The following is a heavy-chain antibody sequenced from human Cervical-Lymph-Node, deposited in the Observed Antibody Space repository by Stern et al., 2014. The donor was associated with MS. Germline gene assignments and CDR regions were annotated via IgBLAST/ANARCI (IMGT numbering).Heavy chain of an antibody. Sequence: QLVESGGGVVQPGRSLRLSCAASGFSFSRYAMHWVRQAPGKGLEWGALIGYDGSNPYYADSVTGRFTISRDNFKNTLYLQMNSLRAEDTAVYYCASAYSSSHYYFDYWGQGTLVTVSS. J-gene: IGHJ4*02. CDR1: GFSFSRYA. CDR3: ASAYSSSHYYFDY. CDR2: IGYDGSNP. V-gene: IGHV3-33*01. D-gene: IGHD6-13*01.